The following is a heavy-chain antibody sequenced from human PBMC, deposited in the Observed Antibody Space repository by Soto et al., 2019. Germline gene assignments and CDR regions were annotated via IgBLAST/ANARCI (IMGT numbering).Heavy chain of an antibody. D-gene: IGHD2-15*01. Sequence: PSETLSLTCTVSGGSVSSGSYCWTWIRQPPGKGLGWIGCIYYSGSTSYNPSLKSRVTIAVDTSKNQLSLRLNSVTAADTAVYFRARVEARNFFAHWGQGAVV. CDR2: IYYSGST. J-gene: IGHJ4*02. CDR1: GGSVSSGSYC. V-gene: IGHV4-61*01. CDR3: ARVEARNFFAH.